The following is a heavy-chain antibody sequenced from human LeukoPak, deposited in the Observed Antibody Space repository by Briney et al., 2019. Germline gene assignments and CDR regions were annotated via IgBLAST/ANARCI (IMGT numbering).Heavy chain of an antibody. J-gene: IGHJ5*02. CDR2: IYYSGST. CDR1: GGSISSYY. CDR3: ARDLDIAAAGTGSDP. D-gene: IGHD6-13*01. Sequence: SETLSLTCTVSGGSISSYYWSWIRQPPGKGLEWIGYIYYSGSTNYNPSLKSRVTISVDTSKNQFSLKLSSVTAADTAVYYCARDLDIAAAGTGSDPWGQGTLVTVSS. V-gene: IGHV4-59*01.